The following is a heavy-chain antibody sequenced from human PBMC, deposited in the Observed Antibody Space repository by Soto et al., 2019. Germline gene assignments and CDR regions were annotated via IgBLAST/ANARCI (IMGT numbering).Heavy chain of an antibody. CDR1: GFTFSGYW. J-gene: IGHJ6*02. CDR3: TRDLRSFGMDV. CDR2: IKEDETEK. Sequence: LRLSCAASGFTFSGYWMSWVRQAPGKGLEWVANIKEDETEKYYVDSVKGRFTISRDNAENSLYLQMNSLRVEDTAVYYCTRDLRSFGMDVWGQGTTVTVSS. V-gene: IGHV3-7*03.